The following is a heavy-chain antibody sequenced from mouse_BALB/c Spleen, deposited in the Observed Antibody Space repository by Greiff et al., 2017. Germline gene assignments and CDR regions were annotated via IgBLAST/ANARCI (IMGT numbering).Heavy chain of an antibody. CDR3: ARWLLRKDRAMDY. J-gene: IGHJ4*01. CDR2: INPSSGYT. D-gene: IGHD2-3*01. CDR1: GYTFTSYT. Sequence: QVQLKQSAAELARPGASVKMSCKASGYTFTSYTMHWVKQRPGQGLEWIGYINPSSGYTEYNQKFKDKTTLTADKSSSTAYMQLSSLTSEDSAVYYCARWLLRKDRAMDYWGQGTSVTVSS. V-gene: IGHV1-4*02.